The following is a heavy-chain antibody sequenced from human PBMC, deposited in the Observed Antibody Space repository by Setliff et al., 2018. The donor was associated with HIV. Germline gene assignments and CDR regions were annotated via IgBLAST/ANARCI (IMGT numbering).Heavy chain of an antibody. CDR3: ARGPSYYYTSGYPGGFDP. D-gene: IGHD3-3*01. Sequence: KPSETLSLTCNVSDDSIDSHYWSWIRQPAGRGLEWIGRIFSTGSTDYNPSLKSRATMSVDTSKNQVSLTLTSVTAADTALYYCARGPSYYYTSGYPGGFDPWGRGTLVTVSS. V-gene: IGHV4-4*07. CDR1: DDSIDSHY. J-gene: IGHJ5*02. CDR2: IFSTGST.